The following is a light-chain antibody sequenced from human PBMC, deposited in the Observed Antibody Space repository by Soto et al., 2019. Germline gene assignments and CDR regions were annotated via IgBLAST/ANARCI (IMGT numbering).Light chain of an antibody. CDR2: KVS. V-gene: IGKV2D-30*01. CDR3: MQRTHWPPT. Sequence: DVVMTQSPLSLPVTLGQPASISCRSSQGLVYGDGNTYLNWFHQRPGQTPRRLIYKVSVWDYGVPDRSSGSGSGTDFTLRISRVEAEDVGIYYCMQRTHWPPTFGQGTLVEIK. J-gene: IGKJ1*01. CDR1: QGLVYGDGNTY.